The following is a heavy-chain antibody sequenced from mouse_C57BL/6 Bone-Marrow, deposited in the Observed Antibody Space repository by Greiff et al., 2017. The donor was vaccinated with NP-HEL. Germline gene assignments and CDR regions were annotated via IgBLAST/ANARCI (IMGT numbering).Heavy chain of an antibody. Sequence: QVQLQQPGAELVKPGASVKLSCKASGYTFTSYWMHWVKQSPGRGLEWIGRIDPNSGGTKYNEKFKSKATLTVDKPSSTAYMQLSSLTSEDSAVYYCAKNYGSILYYAMDYWGQGTSVTVSS. D-gene: IGHD1-1*01. CDR1: GYTFTSYW. CDR3: AKNYGSILYYAMDY. V-gene: IGHV1-72*01. J-gene: IGHJ4*01. CDR2: IDPNSGGT.